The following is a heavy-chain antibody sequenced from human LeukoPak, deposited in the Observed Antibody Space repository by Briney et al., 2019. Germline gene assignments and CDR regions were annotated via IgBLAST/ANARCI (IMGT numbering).Heavy chain of an antibody. CDR3: ARTYSKYFSSSEFDP. J-gene: IGHJ5*02. Sequence: ASVKVSCKASGYTSTNYGVTWVRQAPGQGLEWMGWISAYNGNTNSAQNLQARVTMTTDSATSTAYMELRSLTSDDTAVYYCARTYSKYFSSSEFDPWGQGTLVTVSS. D-gene: IGHD2/OR15-2a*01. V-gene: IGHV1-18*01. CDR1: GYTSTNYG. CDR2: ISAYNGNT.